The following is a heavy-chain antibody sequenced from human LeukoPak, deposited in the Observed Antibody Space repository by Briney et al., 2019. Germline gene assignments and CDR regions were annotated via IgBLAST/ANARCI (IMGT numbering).Heavy chain of an antibody. CDR3: ARNIPVTRWGY. CDR1: GFSFSRYG. V-gene: IGHV3-30*02. J-gene: IGHJ4*02. CDR2: IRYDGNNK. D-gene: IGHD2-21*01. Sequence: GGSLRLSCAASGFSFSRYGMHWVRQAPGKGLEWVSFIRYDGNNKNYADSVKGRFTISRDNSKNTLHLQLNSLRTEDTAVYYCARNIPVTRWGYWGQGTLVTVSS.